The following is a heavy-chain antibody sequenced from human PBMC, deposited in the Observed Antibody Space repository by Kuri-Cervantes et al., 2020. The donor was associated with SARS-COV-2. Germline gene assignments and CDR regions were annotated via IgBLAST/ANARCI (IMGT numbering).Heavy chain of an antibody. V-gene: IGHV3-30*02. CDR1: GFTFSSYS. J-gene: IGHJ4*02. Sequence: GESLKISCAASGFTFSSYSMNWVRQAPGKGLEWVAFIRYDGSNKYYADSVKGRFTISRDNSKNTLYLQMNSLRAEDTAVYYCAREIVAIFGVLGYWGQGTLVTVSS. D-gene: IGHD3-3*01. CDR3: AREIVAIFGVLGY. CDR2: IRYDGSNK.